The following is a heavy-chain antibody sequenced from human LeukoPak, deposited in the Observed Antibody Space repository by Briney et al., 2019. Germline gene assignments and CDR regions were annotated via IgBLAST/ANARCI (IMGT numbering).Heavy chain of an antibody. Sequence: SVKVSCKVSGDTFNSYAVAWVRQAPGQGLEWMGLIIPAFGTTHYAQRFQGRVTITSDKSTTTAYMELGRLRSEDTAVYYCAREYYGSGSYYDGYYFDFWGQGTLVTVSS. CDR3: AREYYGSGSYYDGYYFDF. CDR1: GDTFNSYA. V-gene: IGHV1-69*06. D-gene: IGHD3-10*01. CDR2: IIPAFGTT. J-gene: IGHJ4*02.